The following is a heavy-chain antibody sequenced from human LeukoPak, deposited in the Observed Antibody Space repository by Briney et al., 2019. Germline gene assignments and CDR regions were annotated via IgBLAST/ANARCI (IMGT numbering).Heavy chain of an antibody. CDR3: ARTYSGYVWGSFGY. V-gene: IGHV3-20*04. CDR2: INWNGGST. Sequence: GGSLRLSCAASGFTFDDYGMSWVRQAPGKGLEWVSGINWNGGSTGYADSVKGRFTISRDNAKNSLYLQMNSLRAEDTALYYCARTYSGYVWGSFGYWGQGTLVTVSS. J-gene: IGHJ4*02. CDR1: GFTFDDYG. D-gene: IGHD3-16*01.